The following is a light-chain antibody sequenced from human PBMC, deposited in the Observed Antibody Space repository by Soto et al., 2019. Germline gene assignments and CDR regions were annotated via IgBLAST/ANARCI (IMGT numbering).Light chain of an antibody. CDR2: AAS. J-gene: IGKJ5*01. V-gene: IGKV3-11*01. CDR1: QSVTSRY. CDR3: LQRADWPKIT. Sequence: EIVLTQSAGTLSLSSREIATLSCSAIQSVTSRYLAWYQQKPGQAPRLLIYAASDRATGIPARFSGSGSGTDFTLTIRSLEPEDFGIFYCLQRADWPKITFGQGTRLEI.